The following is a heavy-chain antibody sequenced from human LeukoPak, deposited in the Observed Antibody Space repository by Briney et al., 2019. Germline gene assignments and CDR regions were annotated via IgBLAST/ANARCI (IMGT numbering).Heavy chain of an antibody. J-gene: IGHJ4*02. CDR1: GFLVNTNY. V-gene: IGHV3-53*01. Sequence: GSLRLSCAASGFLVNTNYMTWVRQAPGRGLEWVSFIYADGNTYYADSVKGRFTISRDISKNAVYLQMNSLRAEDSAVYYCAKPRSNTYGSGYTVFDYWGQGTLVTVSS. CDR3: AKPRSNTYGSGYTVFDY. CDR2: IYADGNT. D-gene: IGHD3-10*01.